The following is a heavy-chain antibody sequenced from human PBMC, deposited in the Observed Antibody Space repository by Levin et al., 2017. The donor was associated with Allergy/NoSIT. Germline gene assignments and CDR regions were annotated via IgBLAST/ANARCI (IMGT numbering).Heavy chain of an antibody. CDR3: ARDQSDTSGYYYSD. CDR2: ISSSSSTI. J-gene: IGHJ4*02. V-gene: IGHV3-48*01. CDR1: GFTFSSCS. D-gene: IGHD3-22*01. Sequence: TGGSLRLSCTASGFTFSSCSMNWVRQAPGKGLEWVSYISSSSSTIYYADSVKGRFTISRDNAKNSLHLQMSSLRAEDTAVYYCARDQSDTSGYYYSDWGQGTLVTVS.